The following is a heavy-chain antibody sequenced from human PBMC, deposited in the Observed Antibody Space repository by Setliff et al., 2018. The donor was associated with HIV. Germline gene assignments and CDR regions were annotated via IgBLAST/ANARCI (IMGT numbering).Heavy chain of an antibody. J-gene: IGHJ2*01. CDR1: GDSITRGSYY. V-gene: IGHV4-61*09. CDR2: IYTSGKT. Sequence: PSETLSLTCTVSGDSITRGSYYWSWIRQPAGKGLEWIGHIYTSGKTHYSPSLKSRITISADTSKNQLSLNLSSVTAADTAVYYCARAAYSGTYLWEPATDLWGRGTLVTSPQ. CDR3: ARAAYSGTYLWEPATDL. D-gene: IGHD1-26*01.